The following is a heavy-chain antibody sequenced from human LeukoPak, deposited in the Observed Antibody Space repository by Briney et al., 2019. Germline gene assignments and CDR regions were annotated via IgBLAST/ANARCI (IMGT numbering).Heavy chain of an antibody. V-gene: IGHV3-23*01. J-gene: IGHJ4*02. CDR2: ISGSGQTT. CDR1: GFSLSAHP. CDR3: AKEKDYRVFDH. Sequence: GGSLRHSCTASGFSLSAHPMSWVRQGPGKSLEWVSVISGSGQTTYDADSVKGRFTVSKDNSKNTVYLQMSSLGADDTAVYYCAKEKDYRVFDHWGQGTLVTVSS. D-gene: IGHD4-17*01.